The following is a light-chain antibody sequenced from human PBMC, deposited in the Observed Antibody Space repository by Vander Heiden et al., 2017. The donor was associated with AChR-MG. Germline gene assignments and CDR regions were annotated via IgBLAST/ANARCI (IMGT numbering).Light chain of an antibody. Sequence: DIVMPQSPDSLAVSLGERATINCKSSQSVLYSSNNKNYLAWYQQKPGQPPKLLIYWASTRESGVPDRFSGSGSGTDFTLTISSLQAEDVAVYYCQQYFSTSGTFGQGTKLEIK. V-gene: IGKV4-1*01. CDR2: WAS. CDR1: QSVLYSSNNKNY. CDR3: QQYFSTSGT. J-gene: IGKJ2*02.